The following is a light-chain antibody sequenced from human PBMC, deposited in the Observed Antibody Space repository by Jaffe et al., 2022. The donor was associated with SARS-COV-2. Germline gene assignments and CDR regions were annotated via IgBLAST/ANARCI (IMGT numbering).Light chain of an antibody. Sequence: EIVMTQSPVTLSVSPGERATLSCRASQSVGGNLAWYQQKPGQAPRLLIYGASTRAIGIPARFSGSGSGTEFTLTISSLQSEDFAVYYCQQYNNWPPLYTFGQGTKLEIK. J-gene: IGKJ2*01. V-gene: IGKV3-15*01. CDR1: QSVGGN. CDR3: QQYNNWPPLYT. CDR2: GAS.